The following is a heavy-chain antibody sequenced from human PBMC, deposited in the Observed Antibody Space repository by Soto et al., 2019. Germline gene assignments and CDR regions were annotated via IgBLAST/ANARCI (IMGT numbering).Heavy chain of an antibody. V-gene: IGHV3-21*01. Sequence: EVQLVESGGGLVKPGGSLRLSCVASGFTFSGYSINWVRQAPGKGLEWVSYISGPSIYIYYADSVKGRFTISRDNAKSAVYLQMNSLRAEDTAVYYCARGFRNGFNVWGHGTTVSVSS. CDR1: GFTFSGYS. D-gene: IGHD2-8*01. CDR3: ARGFRNGFNV. CDR2: ISGPSIYI. J-gene: IGHJ6*02.